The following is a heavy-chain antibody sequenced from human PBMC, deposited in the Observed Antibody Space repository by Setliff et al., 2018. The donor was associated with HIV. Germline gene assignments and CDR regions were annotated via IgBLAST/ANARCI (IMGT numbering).Heavy chain of an antibody. Sequence: NPGGSLRLSCAASGFTFSSYSMNWVRQAPGKGLEWVSSISSSSSYLYYAESVKGRFTISRDNAKNSLYLQMNSLRAEDTAVYYCAKDREYSYGLRGDAFDIWGQGTMVTVSS. CDR1: GFTFSSYS. J-gene: IGHJ3*02. CDR2: ISSSSSYL. V-gene: IGHV3-21*01. D-gene: IGHD5-18*01. CDR3: AKDREYSYGLRGDAFDI.